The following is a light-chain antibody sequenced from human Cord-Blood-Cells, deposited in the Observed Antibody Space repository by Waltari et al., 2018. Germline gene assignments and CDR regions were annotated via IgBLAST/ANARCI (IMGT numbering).Light chain of an antibody. V-gene: IGKV1-39*01. CDR2: AAS. J-gene: IGKJ3*01. CDR1: QSISSY. CDR3: QQSYSTPRFT. Sequence: DIQMTQYPSSLSASVGDRVTITCRASQSISSYLNWYQQKPGKAPKLLIYAASSLQSGVPSRFSGSGSGTDFTLTISSLQPEDFATYYCQQSYSTPRFTFGPGTKVDIK.